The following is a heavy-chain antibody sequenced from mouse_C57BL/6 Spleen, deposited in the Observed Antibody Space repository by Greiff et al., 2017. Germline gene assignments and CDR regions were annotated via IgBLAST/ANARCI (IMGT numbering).Heavy chain of an antibody. CDR1: GYTFTSYW. J-gene: IGHJ4*01. Sequence: QVQLQQPGAELVKPGASVKLSCKASGYTFTSYWMHWVKQRPGQGLEWIGMIHPNSGSTNYNEKFKSKATLTVDKSSSTAYMQLSSLTSEDSAVYYCARSGESWLYYYAMDYWGQGTSVTVSS. D-gene: IGHD2-2*01. CDR2: IHPNSGST. V-gene: IGHV1-64*01. CDR3: ARSGESWLYYYAMDY.